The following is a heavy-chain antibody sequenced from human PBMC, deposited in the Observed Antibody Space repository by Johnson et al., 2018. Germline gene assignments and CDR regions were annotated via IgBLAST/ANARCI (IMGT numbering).Heavy chain of an antibody. Sequence: QVQLVESGGGVVQPGRSLRLSCAASGFNFDTYGFHWVRPAPGKGLEWVAVIWYDGSNKYYADSVKGRVTLSSDDPKNTLFLQMDSLKDADTAVYYRARQREAIAGLYSVDVWGQGTTVTVS. CDR1: GFNFDTYG. J-gene: IGHJ6*02. CDR2: IWYDGSNK. CDR3: ARQREAIAGLYSVDV. V-gene: IGHV3-33*08. D-gene: IGHD6-19*01.